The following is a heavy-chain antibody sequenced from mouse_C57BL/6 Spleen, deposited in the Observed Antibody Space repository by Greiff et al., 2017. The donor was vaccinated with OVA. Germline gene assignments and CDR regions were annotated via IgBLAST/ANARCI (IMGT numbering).Heavy chain of an antibody. J-gene: IGHJ3*01. V-gene: IGHV5-4*01. CDR3: ARDSSYDGYPRFAY. CDR1: GFTFSSYA. D-gene: IGHD2-3*01. Sequence: EVKLVESGGGLVKPGGSLKLSCAASGFTFSSYAMSWVRQTPEKRLEWVATISDGGSYTYYPDNVKGRFTISRDNAKNNLYLQMSHLKSEDTAMYYCARDSSYDGYPRFAYWGQGTLVTVSA. CDR2: ISDGGSYT.